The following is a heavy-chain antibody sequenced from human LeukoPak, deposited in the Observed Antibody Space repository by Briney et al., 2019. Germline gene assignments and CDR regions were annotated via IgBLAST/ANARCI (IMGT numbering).Heavy chain of an antibody. CDR3: ARFYDSSGYPAEYFQH. J-gene: IGHJ1*01. D-gene: IGHD3-22*01. CDR2: INPNSGGT. CDR1: GYTFTGYY. V-gene: IGHV1-2*02. Sequence: GASVKVSCKASGYTFTGYYMHWVRQAPGQGLECMGWINPNSGGTNYAQKFQGRVTMTRDTSISTAYMELSRLRSDDTAVYYCARFYDSSGYPAEYFQHWGQGTLVTVSS.